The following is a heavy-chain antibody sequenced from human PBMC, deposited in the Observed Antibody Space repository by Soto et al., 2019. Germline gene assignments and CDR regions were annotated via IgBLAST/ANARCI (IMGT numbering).Heavy chain of an antibody. D-gene: IGHD3-3*01. CDR2: INPNSGDT. Sequence: ASVKVSCKPSGHTFTAYYVHWVRQPPGQGLEWMGWINPNSGDTNYSQKFQGRVTMTRDTSIRTVYMELSGLRSDDAAVYYCASALVRFLDCVPNQYYYSIAFCGQGPSVTVS. V-gene: IGHV1-2*02. CDR3: ASALVRFLDCVPNQYYYSIAF. J-gene: IGHJ6*02. CDR1: GHTFTAYY.